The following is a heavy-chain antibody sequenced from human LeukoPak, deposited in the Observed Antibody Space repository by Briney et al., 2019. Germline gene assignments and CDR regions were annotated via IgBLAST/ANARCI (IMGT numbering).Heavy chain of an antibody. CDR2: INHSGST. CDR1: GGSFSGYY. D-gene: IGHD5-18*01. V-gene: IGHV4-34*01. CDR3: ARGGAGYSYGLPCYMDV. J-gene: IGHJ6*03. Sequence: SETLSLTCAVYGGSFSGYYWSWIRQPPGKGLEWIGEINHSGSTNYNPSLKSRVTISVDTSKNQFSLKLSSVTAADTAVYYCARGGAGYSYGLPCYMDVWGKGTTVTVSS.